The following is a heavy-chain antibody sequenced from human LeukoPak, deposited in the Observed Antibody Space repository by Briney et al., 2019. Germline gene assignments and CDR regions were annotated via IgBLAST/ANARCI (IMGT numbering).Heavy chain of an antibody. D-gene: IGHD3-16*01. J-gene: IGHJ4*02. CDR1: GFTFSSYA. CDR2: ISGSGGST. CDR3: AKERGYDYVWGSYEDYFDY. Sequence: GGSLRLSCAASGFTFSSYAMSWVRQAPGKGLEWVSAISGSGGSTYYADSVKGRFTISRDNSKNTLYLQMNSLRAEDTAVYYCAKERGYDYVWGSYEDYFDYWGQGTQVTVSS. V-gene: IGHV3-23*01.